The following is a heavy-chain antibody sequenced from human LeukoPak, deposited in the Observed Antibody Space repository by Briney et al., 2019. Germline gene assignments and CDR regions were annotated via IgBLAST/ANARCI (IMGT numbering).Heavy chain of an antibody. CDR2: ISAYNGNT. J-gene: IGHJ6*02. V-gene: IGHV1-18*04. Sequence: ASVKVSCKASGYTFTSYGISWARQAPGQGLEWMGWISAYNGNTNYAQKLQGRVTMTTDTSTSTAYMELRSLRSDDTAVYYCASPSPGTHPYYYYGMDVWGQGTTVTVSS. CDR3: ASPSPGTHPYYYYGMDV. CDR1: GYTFTSYG. D-gene: IGHD1-1*01.